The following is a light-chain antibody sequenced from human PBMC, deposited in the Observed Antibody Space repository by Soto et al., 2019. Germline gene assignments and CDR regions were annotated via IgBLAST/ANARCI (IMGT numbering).Light chain of an antibody. Sequence: EIVMTQSPATLSVSPGERATLSCRASQSVSSYLGWYQQKPGQAPRLLIYDVSNRATGIPARFSGSGSGTDFTLTISSLEPEDFAVYYCQHRYNWLITFGQGTRLEIK. CDR2: DVS. J-gene: IGKJ5*01. CDR3: QHRYNWLIT. V-gene: IGKV3-11*01. CDR1: QSVSSY.